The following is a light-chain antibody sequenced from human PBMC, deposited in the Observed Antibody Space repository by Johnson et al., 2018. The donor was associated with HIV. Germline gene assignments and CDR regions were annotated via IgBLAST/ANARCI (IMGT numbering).Light chain of an antibody. CDR2: EDN. V-gene: IGLV1-51*02. J-gene: IGLJ1*01. CDR1: SSNIENYF. Sequence: QSVLTQPPSLSAAPGQRVSISCSGNSSNIENYFVSWYQQLPGAAPRLLIYEDNKRPSGIPDRFSGSKSGASATLGITGLQTGDEADYYCGVWDASLSTQYVFGPGTKVTVL. CDR3: GVWDASLSTQYV.